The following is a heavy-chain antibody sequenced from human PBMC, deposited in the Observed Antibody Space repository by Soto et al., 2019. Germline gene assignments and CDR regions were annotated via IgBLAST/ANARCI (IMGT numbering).Heavy chain of an antibody. CDR2: ISGSGGST. J-gene: IGHJ6*02. CDR3: ATPRDDSYYYYGMDV. D-gene: IGHD2-21*02. CDR1: GFTFSTYA. Sequence: HPXESLSLSCASSGFTFSTYAMSWVRRAPGKGLEWVSAISGSGGSTYYADSVKGRFTISRDNSKNTLFLQMNSLRVEDTAVYYCATPRDDSYYYYGMDVWGQGTTVTVSS. V-gene: IGHV3-23*01.